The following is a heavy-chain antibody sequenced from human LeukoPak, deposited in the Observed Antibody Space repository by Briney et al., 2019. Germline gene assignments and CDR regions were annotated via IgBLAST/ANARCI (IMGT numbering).Heavy chain of an antibody. J-gene: IGHJ4*02. CDR1: GYTFTSYD. CDR3: ARLRGYCSGGSCKDY. V-gene: IGHV1-8*03. Sequence: ASVKVSCKASGYTFTSYDMNWVRQATGQGLEWMGLMNPNSGNTGYAQKFQGRVTLTRNTSISTVYMELSSLRSEDTAVYYCARLRGYCSGGSCKDYWGQGTLVTVSS. CDR2: MNPNSGNT. D-gene: IGHD2-15*01.